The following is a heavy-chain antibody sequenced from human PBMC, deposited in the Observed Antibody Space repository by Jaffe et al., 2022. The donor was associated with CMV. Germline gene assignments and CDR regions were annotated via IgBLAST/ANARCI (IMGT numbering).Heavy chain of an antibody. D-gene: IGHD3-9*01. CDR1: GFTFSSYW. V-gene: IGHV3-74*01. J-gene: IGHJ3*02. CDR3: ARGGEDGYYNQNAFDI. Sequence: EVQLVESGGGLVQPGGSLRLSCAASGFTFSSYWMHWVRQAPGKGLVWVSRINSDGSSTSYADSVKGRFTISRDNAKNTLYLQMNSLRAEDTAVYYCARGGEDGYYNQNAFDIWGQGTMVTVSS. CDR2: INSDGSST.